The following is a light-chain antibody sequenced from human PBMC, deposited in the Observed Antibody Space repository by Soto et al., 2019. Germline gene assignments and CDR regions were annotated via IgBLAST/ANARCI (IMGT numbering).Light chain of an antibody. CDR1: QGISTY. J-gene: IGKJ1*01. CDR3: PHSTTWT. CDR2: AAS. Sequence: DIPTTQSPSSLSASVGDRDTIPCRASQGISTYLKWYQQKPGKAPKLLIYAASSLQSGVTSRFSGSGSETDFTLTISSLQPEDFATYSCPHSTTWTFGQGTKVDVK. V-gene: IGKV1-39*01.